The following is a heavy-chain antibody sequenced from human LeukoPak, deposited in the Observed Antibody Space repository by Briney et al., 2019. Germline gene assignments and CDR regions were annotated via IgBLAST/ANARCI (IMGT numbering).Heavy chain of an antibody. Sequence: GPSVKLSCTASGYTCSSYGISWVRQAPGQGLEWMGWISAYIGNTNYAQNLQGRVTMATETSTSTAYWVLRRLRSDTTAEYSCAGLVHTLYYYYYYYMDVWGKGTTVTISS. J-gene: IGHJ6*03. CDR1: GYTCSSYG. V-gene: IGHV1-18*01. CDR3: AGLVHTLYYYYYYYMDV. D-gene: IGHD3-10*01. CDR2: ISAYIGNT.